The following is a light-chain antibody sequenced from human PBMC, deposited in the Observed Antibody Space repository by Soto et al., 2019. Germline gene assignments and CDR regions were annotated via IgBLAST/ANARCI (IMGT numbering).Light chain of an antibody. V-gene: IGKV1-5*03. CDR3: QQYNILWT. Sequence: DIQMTQSPSTLSASVGDRVTITCRASQRISVWLAWYQQRPGKAPKLLIYKASSLETGVPSRFSGSGSGTEFTLTISSLQPDDFATYYCQQYNILWTFGQGTKVEIK. J-gene: IGKJ1*01. CDR1: QRISVW. CDR2: KAS.